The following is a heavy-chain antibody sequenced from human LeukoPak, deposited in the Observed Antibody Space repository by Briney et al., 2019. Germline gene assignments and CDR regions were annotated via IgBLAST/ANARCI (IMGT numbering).Heavy chain of an antibody. Sequence: SETLSLTCAVYGGSFSGYYWSWIRQPPGKGLEWIGEINHSGSTNYNPSLKSRVTISVDTSKNQFSLKLSSVTAADTAVYYCTSGSYSFYYMDVWGKGATVTVSS. CDR3: TSGSYSFYYMDV. CDR1: GGSFSGYY. J-gene: IGHJ6*03. CDR2: INHSGST. V-gene: IGHV4-34*01. D-gene: IGHD1-26*01.